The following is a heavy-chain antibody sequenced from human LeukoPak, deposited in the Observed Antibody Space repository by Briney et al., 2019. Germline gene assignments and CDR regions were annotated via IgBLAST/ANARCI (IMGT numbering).Heavy chain of an antibody. CDR1: GYTFTSYG. V-gene: IGHV1-18*01. CDR2: ISTYNGNT. J-gene: IGHJ5*02. Sequence: ASVKVSCKASGYTFTSYGISWVRQAPGQGLEWMGWISTYNGNTNYAQKLQGRVTMTTDTSTSTAYMELRSLRSDDTAVYYCARAYGDYAIPWFDPWGQGTLVTVSS. D-gene: IGHD4-17*01. CDR3: ARAYGDYAIPWFDP.